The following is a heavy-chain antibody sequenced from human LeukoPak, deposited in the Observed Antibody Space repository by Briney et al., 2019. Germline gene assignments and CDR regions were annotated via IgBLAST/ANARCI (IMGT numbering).Heavy chain of an antibody. J-gene: IGHJ4*02. CDR3: ATSWQDDSSGYYDY. V-gene: IGHV3-66*01. CDR1: GFTFSNYP. Sequence: GGSLRLSCAASGFTFSNYPMNWVRQAPGKGLEWVSVIYSGGSTYYADSVKGRFTISRDNSKNTLYLQMNSLRAEDTAVYYCATSWQDDSSGYYDYWGQGTLVTVSS. CDR2: IYSGGST. D-gene: IGHD3-22*01.